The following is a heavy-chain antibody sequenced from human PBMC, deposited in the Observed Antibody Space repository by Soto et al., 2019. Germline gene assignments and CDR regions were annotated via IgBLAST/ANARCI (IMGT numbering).Heavy chain of an antibody. D-gene: IGHD3-3*02. J-gene: IGHJ4*02. V-gene: IGHV5-51*01. CDR3: ARQLSHICDS. Sequence: ESLKISGKGVGCKFGSAWIGWVRQMPGKGLEWMGIIKPGTSDIRYSPSCRGHVTISADEAVSTAYLQWSSLKASDTAMYYCARQLSHICDSWGQGTLVTVSS. CDR2: IKPGTSDI. CDR1: GCKFGSAW.